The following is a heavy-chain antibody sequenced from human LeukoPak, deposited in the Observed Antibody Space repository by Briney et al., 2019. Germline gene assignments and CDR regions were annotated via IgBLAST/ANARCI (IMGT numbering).Heavy chain of an antibody. J-gene: IGHJ4*02. Sequence: GESLKISCKGSGYSFTSYWIGWVRQMPGKGLEWMGIIYPGDSDTRYSPSFQGQVTISADKSISTAYPQWSSLKASDTAMYYCATQVDYYDSSPYFDYWGQGTLVTVSS. CDR1: GYSFTSYW. CDR3: ATQVDYYDSSPYFDY. D-gene: IGHD3-22*01. CDR2: IYPGDSDT. V-gene: IGHV5-51*01.